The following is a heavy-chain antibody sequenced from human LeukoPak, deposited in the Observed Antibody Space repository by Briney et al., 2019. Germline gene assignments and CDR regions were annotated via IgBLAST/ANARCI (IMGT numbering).Heavy chain of an antibody. D-gene: IGHD2-15*01. V-gene: IGHV1-8*03. Sequence: ASVKVSCKAPGYTFTSYDINWVRQATGQGLEWMGWMNPNSGNTGYAQKFQGRVTITRNTSISTAYMELSSLRSEDTAVYYCARTPLGYCSGGSCYFRGWFDPWGQGTLVTVSS. J-gene: IGHJ5*02. CDR2: MNPNSGNT. CDR3: ARTPLGYCSGGSCYFRGWFDP. CDR1: GYTFTSYD.